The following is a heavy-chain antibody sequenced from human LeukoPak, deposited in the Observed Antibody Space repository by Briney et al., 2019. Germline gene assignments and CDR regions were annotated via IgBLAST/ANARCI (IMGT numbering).Heavy chain of an antibody. V-gene: IGHV3-33*01. Sequence: GGSLRLSCAASGFTFSNHGMHWVRQAPGKGLEWVAVIWYDGSNQYYADSVKGRFTISRDNSKNMVYLQMNSLRAKDTATYYCARWGDGKRFDYWGQGKLVTVSS. D-gene: IGHD2-21*02. J-gene: IGHJ4*02. CDR1: GFTFSNHG. CDR3: ARWGDGKRFDY. CDR2: IWYDGSNQ.